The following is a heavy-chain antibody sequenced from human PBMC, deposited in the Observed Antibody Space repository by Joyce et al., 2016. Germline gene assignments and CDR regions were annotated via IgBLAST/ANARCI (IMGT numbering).Heavy chain of an antibody. V-gene: IGHV3-21*01. Sequence: QLVESGGGVVKPGGSLRLSCEASGSTFSSSSMSWFRQAPGKGLEWVAAISGTSYYIFHAETVRGRFTVSRDNAKKTLYLQMNSLRAEDSAVFYCARGGISYYDAMDVWGQGTTVTVSS. CDR2: ISGTSYYI. D-gene: IGHD3-16*01. J-gene: IGHJ6*02. CDR1: GSTFSSSS. CDR3: ARGGISYYDAMDV.